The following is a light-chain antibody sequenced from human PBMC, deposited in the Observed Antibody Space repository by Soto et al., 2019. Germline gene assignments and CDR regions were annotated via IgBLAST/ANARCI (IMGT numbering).Light chain of an antibody. J-gene: IGKJ2*01. CDR3: QQSYSTHMYT. CDR2: TAS. Sequence: DLPMTQSPSSLSASVGDRVTITCRASQSISNSLNWYQQKPGKAPKLLIYTASNLQSGVPSRFSGSRSGTDFTLIISSLQPEDFATYYCQQSYSTHMYTFGQGTKLEIK. V-gene: IGKV1-39*01. CDR1: QSISNS.